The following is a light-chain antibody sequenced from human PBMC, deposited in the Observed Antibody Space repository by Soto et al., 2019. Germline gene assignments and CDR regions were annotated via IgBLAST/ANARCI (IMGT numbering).Light chain of an antibody. V-gene: IGKV1-27*01. J-gene: IGKJ1*01. CDR1: QGISSY. Sequence: DIQMTQSPSSLSASVGDRVTITCRASQGISSYLAWYQQKPGKVPKVLIYAASTLHSGVPSRFSGSGSGTEVTLTISNVQPEDVAPYYCQKYYSAPETFGQGTKVEIK. CDR3: QKYYSAPET. CDR2: AAS.